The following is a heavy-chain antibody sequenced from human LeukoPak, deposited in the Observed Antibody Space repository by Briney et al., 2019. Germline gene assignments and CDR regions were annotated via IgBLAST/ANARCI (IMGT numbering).Heavy chain of an antibody. CDR3: ARGPMVRGVMVYYYYGMDV. V-gene: IGHV3-11*01. J-gene: IGHJ6*02. CDR1: GFTFSDYY. D-gene: IGHD3-10*01. CDR2: ISSCGSTI. Sequence: GGSLRLSCAASGFTFSDYYMSWIRQAPGKGLEWVSYISSCGSTIYYADSVKGRFTISRDNAKNSLYLQMNSLRAEDTAVYYCARGPMVRGVMVYYYYGMDVWGQGTTVTVSS.